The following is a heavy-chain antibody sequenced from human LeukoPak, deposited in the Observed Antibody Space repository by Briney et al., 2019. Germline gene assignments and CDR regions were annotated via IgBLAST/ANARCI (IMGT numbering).Heavy chain of an antibody. V-gene: IGHV3-53*01. Sequence: GGSPRLSCAASEFTFSSYWMSWVRQAPGKGLEWVSVIYSGGSTYYADSVKGRFTISRDNSKNTLYLQMNSLRAEDTAVYYCAREGYYYDSSGYSSYYFDYWGQGTLVTVSS. J-gene: IGHJ4*02. D-gene: IGHD3-22*01. CDR1: EFTFSSYW. CDR2: IYSGGST. CDR3: AREGYYYDSSGYSSYYFDY.